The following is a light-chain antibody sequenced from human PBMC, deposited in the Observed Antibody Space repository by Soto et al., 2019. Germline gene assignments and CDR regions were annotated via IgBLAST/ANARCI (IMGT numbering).Light chain of an antibody. V-gene: IGKV3-20*01. Sequence: EIGLTQSPGTLSLSPGERATLSCRASQSVRNNYLAWYQQRPGQAPRLLIYGASSRATGIPDRFSGSGSGTDFTLTISRLEPEDFAVYYCQQYGSSPWTFGQGTKVDIK. J-gene: IGKJ1*01. CDR1: QSVRNNY. CDR2: GAS. CDR3: QQYGSSPWT.